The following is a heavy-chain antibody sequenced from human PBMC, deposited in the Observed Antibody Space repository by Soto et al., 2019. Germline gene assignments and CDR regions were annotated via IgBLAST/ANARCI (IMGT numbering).Heavy chain of an antibody. J-gene: IGHJ4*02. D-gene: IGHD4-17*01. Sequence: GASVKVSCKASGGTFSSYAISWVRQAPGQGLEWMGGIIPIFGTANYAQKFQGRVTITADESTSTAYMELSSLRSEDTAVYYCASGSRTTVVTPGGDYWGQGTLVTSPQ. CDR1: GGTFSSYA. CDR3: ASGSRTTVVTPGGDY. CDR2: IIPIFGTA. V-gene: IGHV1-69*13.